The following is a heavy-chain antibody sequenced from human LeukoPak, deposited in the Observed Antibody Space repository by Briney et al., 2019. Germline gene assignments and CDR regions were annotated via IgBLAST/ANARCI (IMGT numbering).Heavy chain of an antibody. V-gene: IGHV4-59*08. CDR2: IYYSGST. Sequence: SETLSLTCTVSGGSISSYYWSWIRQPPGKGLEWIGYIYYSGSTNYNPSLNSRVTISVDTSKNQFSLKVSSVTAAHTAVYYCARQGYSAYEILDYWGQGTLVTVSS. J-gene: IGHJ4*02. CDR3: ARQGYSAYEILDY. CDR1: GGSISSYY. D-gene: IGHD5-12*01.